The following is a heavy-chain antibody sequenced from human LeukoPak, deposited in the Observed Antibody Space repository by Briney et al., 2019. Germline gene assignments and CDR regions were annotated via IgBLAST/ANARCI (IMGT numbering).Heavy chain of an antibody. CDR3: ARVHRGRYCSSTSCYSPTDYYFDY. CDR1: GFSFSDYW. D-gene: IGHD2-2*01. CDR2: IKQDGSEK. J-gene: IGHJ4*02. Sequence: GGSLRLSCAASGFSFSDYWTHWVRQAPGKGQGWGANIKQDGSEKYYVDSVKGRFTISRDNAKNSLYLQMNSLRAEDTAVSYCARVHRGRYCSSTSCYSPTDYYFDYWGQGTLVTVSS. V-gene: IGHV3-7*01.